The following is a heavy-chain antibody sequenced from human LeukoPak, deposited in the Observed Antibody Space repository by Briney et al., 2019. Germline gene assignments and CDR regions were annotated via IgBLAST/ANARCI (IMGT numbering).Heavy chain of an antibody. J-gene: IGHJ3*02. CDR3: VRHLSAGRPAFDI. CDR2: IYYSGST. CDR1: GGSINSYY. D-gene: IGHD2-15*01. Sequence: PSETLSLTCTVSGGSINSYYWSWIRQPPGKGLEWIGYIYYSGSTNHNPSLKSRVTISVDTSNNKFSLKLTSLTAADTAVYYCVRHLSAGRPAFDIWGQGTMVTFSS. V-gene: IGHV4-59*08.